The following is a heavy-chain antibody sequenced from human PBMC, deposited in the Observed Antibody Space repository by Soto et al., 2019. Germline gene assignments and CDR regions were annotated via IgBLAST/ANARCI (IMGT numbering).Heavy chain of an antibody. CDR2: IYSGGST. CDR1: GFTVSSNY. D-gene: IGHD1-1*01. J-gene: IGHJ4*02. V-gene: IGHV3-53*04. CDR3: ARVNWNDPYFYVDY. Sequence: EVQLVESGGGLVQPGGSLRLSCAASGFTVSSNYMSWVRQAPGKGLEWVSVIYSGGSTSYADSVKGLFTISRHNSKNTLYLQMSSLIAEDTAVYYCARVNWNDPYFYVDYWGQGTLVTVSS.